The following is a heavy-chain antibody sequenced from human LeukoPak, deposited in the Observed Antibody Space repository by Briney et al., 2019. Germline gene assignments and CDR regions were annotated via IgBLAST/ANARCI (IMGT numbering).Heavy chain of an antibody. CDR2: INSDGSST. CDR3: ARDKNYYDSSGALPH. Sequence: PGGSLRLSCAASGFTFSSYWMHWVRQAPGKGLVWVSRINSDGSSTSYADSVKGRFTISRDNAKNTLYLQMNRLRAEDTAVFYCARDKNYYDSSGALPHWGQGTLVTVSS. V-gene: IGHV3-74*01. D-gene: IGHD3-22*01. J-gene: IGHJ1*01. CDR1: GFTFSSYW.